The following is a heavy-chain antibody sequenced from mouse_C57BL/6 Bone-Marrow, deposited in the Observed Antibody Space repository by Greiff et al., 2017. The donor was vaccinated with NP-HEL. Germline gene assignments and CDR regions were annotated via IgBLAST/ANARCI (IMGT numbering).Heavy chain of an antibody. CDR2: IYWDDDT. CDR1: GFSLSPSGMG. CDR3: ARGWLRRYFDY. J-gene: IGHJ2*01. Sequence: QVTLKESGPGILQSSQTLSLTCSFSGFSLSPSGMGVSWIRQPSGKGLEWLAHIYWDDDTRYNPSLKSRLTISKDTSRNQVCLKITSVDTADTATYYCARGWLRRYFDYWGQGTTLTVSS. V-gene: IGHV8-12*01. D-gene: IGHD2-2*01.